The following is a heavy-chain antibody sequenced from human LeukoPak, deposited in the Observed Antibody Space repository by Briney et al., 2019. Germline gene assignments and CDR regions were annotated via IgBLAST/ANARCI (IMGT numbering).Heavy chain of an antibody. CDR1: GFTFSSYS. D-gene: IGHD3-10*01. Sequence: GRSLRLSCAASGFTFSSYSLHWVRQAPGKGLEWVAGISYDGSNKYYADSVKGRLTISRDNSKNTLYLQMNSLRAEDRALYYCAIESRQYDYGSSFQQWGQGTLVTVSS. V-gene: IGHV3-30*04. CDR3: AIESRQYDYGSSFQQ. CDR2: ISYDGSNK. J-gene: IGHJ1*01.